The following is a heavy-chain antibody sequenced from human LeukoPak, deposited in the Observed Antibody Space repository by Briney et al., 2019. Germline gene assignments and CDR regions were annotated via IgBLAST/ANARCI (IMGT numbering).Heavy chain of an antibody. V-gene: IGHV3-30*18. CDR1: GFTFSSYG. CDR2: ISYDGSNK. CDR3: AKDGEFWFGYGMDV. D-gene: IGHD3-10*01. Sequence: GGSLRLSCAASGFTFSSYGMHWVRQAPGKGLEWVAVISYDGSNKYYADSVKGRFTISRDNSKNTLYLQMNSLRAEDTAVYYCAKDGEFWFGYGMDVWGQGTTVTVSS. J-gene: IGHJ6*02.